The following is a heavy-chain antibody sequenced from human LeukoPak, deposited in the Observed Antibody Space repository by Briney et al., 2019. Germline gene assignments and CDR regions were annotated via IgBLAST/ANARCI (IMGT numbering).Heavy chain of an antibody. V-gene: IGHV1-8*03. CDR2: LNPNNGKT. CDR3: ARRARDCSRTSCFNYYYYTDV. J-gene: IGHJ6*03. CDR1: GYTFTNYD. D-gene: IGHD2-2*01. Sequence: ASVKVSCKASGYTFTNYDINWVRQATGQGLEWMGWLNPNNGKTGYEQKFQGRVSIIRDTSVSTAYMELSSLRSEDTGVYYCARRARDCSRTSCFNYYYYTDVWGKGTTVTVSS.